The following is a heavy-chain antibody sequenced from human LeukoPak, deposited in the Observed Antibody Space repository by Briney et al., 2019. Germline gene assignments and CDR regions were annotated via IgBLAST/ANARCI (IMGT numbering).Heavy chain of an antibody. CDR3: ARDPGSRLMGAPDY. CDR1: GFTFSTYN. D-gene: IGHD1-26*01. V-gene: IGHV3-21*01. CDR2: ITSSSSYT. J-gene: IGHJ4*02. Sequence: PGGSLRLSCAASGFTFSTYNMNWVRQAPGKGLEWVSSITSSSSYTFYADSVKGRFTISRDNAKNSLYLQMNSLRAEDTAVYYCARDPGSRLMGAPDYWGQGTLVTVSS.